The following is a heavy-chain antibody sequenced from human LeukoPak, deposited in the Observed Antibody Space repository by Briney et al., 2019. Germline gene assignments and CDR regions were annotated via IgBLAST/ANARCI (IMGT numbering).Heavy chain of an antibody. D-gene: IGHD2-8*01. V-gene: IGHV1-2*02. J-gene: IGHJ3*02. Sequence: GASVKVFCKASGYTFSASYMHWWGQAPGQGRGGMGWINPNSGSTNYAQKFQGRVTMTRDTSISTAYMELSRLRSDDTAVYYCARDLKTKDAFDIWGQGTMVTVSS. CDR2: INPNSGST. CDR3: ARDLKTKDAFDI. CDR1: GYTFSASY.